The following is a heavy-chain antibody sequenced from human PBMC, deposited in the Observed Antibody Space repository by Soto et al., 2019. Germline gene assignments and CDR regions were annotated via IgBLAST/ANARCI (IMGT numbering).Heavy chain of an antibody. CDR2: ISYDGSNK. J-gene: IGHJ6*02. CDR3: AKDQEYCSGGSCYGMDV. CDR1: GFSFSSYG. Sequence: GGSLRLSCAASGFSFSSYGMHWVRQAPGKGLEWVAVISYDGSNKYYADSVKGRFTISRDNSKNTPYLQMNSLRAEDTAVYYCAKDQEYCSGGSCYGMDVWGQGTTVTVSS. V-gene: IGHV3-30*18. D-gene: IGHD2-15*01.